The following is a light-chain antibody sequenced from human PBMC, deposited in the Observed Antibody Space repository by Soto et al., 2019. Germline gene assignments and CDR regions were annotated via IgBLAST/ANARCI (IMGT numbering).Light chain of an antibody. Sequence: IVITLVPATLCKSTGESDPLSCRASQSISTKLAWYQRRPGQAPRLLMYGASTGATGIPARFSGSGSGTEFTLTISSLQSEDFAVYYCQQYNNWPRLFGQGTKVDI. CDR3: QQYNNWPRL. V-gene: IGKV3-15*01. J-gene: IGKJ1*01. CDR2: GAS. CDR1: QSISTK.